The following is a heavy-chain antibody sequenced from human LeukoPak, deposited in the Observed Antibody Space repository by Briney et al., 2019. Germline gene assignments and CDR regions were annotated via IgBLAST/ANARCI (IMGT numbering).Heavy chain of an antibody. CDR3: AKRDGYNSGYFDL. CDR1: GFTFSSYG. CDR2: IFGSGGSK. D-gene: IGHD5-24*01. V-gene: IGHV3-23*01. J-gene: IGHJ2*01. Sequence: GGSLRLSCPASGFTFSSYGMSWGRHALGKGLEWASGIFGSGGSKYYADSVKGRFTISRDNSKNTLYLQMNSLRAEDTAVYYCAKRDGYNSGYFDLWGRGTLVTVSS.